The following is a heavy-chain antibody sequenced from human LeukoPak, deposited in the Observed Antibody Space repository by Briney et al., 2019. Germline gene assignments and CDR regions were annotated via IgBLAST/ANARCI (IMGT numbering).Heavy chain of an antibody. D-gene: IGHD3-16*01. Sequence: PGGSLRLSCVASRFTFTSYVMAWVRQAPGKGLECVSAISGSGHKSYYADSVEGRFTVSRDNSRNTLFMQMNSLRAEDTAVYYCARGWGTIKIGPHPLGDGMAVWGQGTTVTVSS. CDR3: ARGWGTIKIGPHPLGDGMAV. J-gene: IGHJ6*02. CDR1: RFTFTSYV. V-gene: IGHV3-23*01. CDR2: ISGSGHKS.